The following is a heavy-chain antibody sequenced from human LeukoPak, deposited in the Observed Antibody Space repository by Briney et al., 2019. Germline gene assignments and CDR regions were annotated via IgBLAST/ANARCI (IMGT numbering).Heavy chain of an antibody. CDR2: ISSSSSYI. J-gene: IGHJ4*02. V-gene: IGHV3-21*01. Sequence: GGSLRLCCAASGFTFSSYSMNWVRQAPGKGLEWVSSISSSSSYIYYADSVKGRFTISRDNAKNSLYLQMNSLRAEDTAVYYCARDRGGSGSYYRGRYFDYWGQGTLVTVSS. D-gene: IGHD3-10*01. CDR3: ARDRGGSGSYYRGRYFDY. CDR1: GFTFSSYS.